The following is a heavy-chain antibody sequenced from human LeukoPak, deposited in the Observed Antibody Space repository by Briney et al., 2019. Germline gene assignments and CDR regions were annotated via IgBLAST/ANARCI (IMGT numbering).Heavy chain of an antibody. D-gene: IGHD6-19*01. CDR1: GGSMSPYH. Sequence: SETLSLTCAVSGGSMSPYHWGWIRQPPGKGLEWTGYIYYSGSTNYNPSLKSRVTISVDTPKNQFSLKLSSVTAADTAIYYCARAVSGRFDYWGQGTLVTVSS. J-gene: IGHJ4*02. CDR3: ARAVSGRFDY. V-gene: IGHV4-59*08. CDR2: IYYSGST.